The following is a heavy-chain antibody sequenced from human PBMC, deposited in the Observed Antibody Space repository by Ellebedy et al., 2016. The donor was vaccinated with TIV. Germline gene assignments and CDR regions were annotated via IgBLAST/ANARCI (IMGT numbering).Heavy chain of an antibody. Sequence: SETLSLTXTVSGGSISSYCWSWIRQPPGKGLEWIGYIYYSGSINYNPSLKSRVTISVDTSKNQFSLKLSSVTAADTAVYYCARGTGRKITFGGVIVYGMDFWGQGTTVTVSS. J-gene: IGHJ6*02. CDR3: ARGTGRKITFGGVIVYGMDF. V-gene: IGHV4-59*01. CDR2: IYYSGSI. D-gene: IGHD3-16*02. CDR1: GGSISSYC.